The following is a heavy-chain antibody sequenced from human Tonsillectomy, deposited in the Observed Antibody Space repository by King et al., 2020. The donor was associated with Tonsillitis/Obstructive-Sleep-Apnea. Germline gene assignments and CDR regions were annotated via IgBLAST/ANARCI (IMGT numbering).Heavy chain of an antibody. CDR1: GFSLSNARMG. V-gene: IGHV2-26*01. CDR3: ARIPKPPLIVGWWYFDY. J-gene: IGHJ4*02. D-gene: IGHD3-22*01. Sequence: VTLQESGPVLVKPTETITLTCTVSGFSLSNARMGVSWIRQPPGKALEWLAHIFSNDEKSYSTSLKSRLTISKDTSKSQVVLTMTNMDPVDTATYYCARIPKPPLIVGWWYFDYWGQGTLVTVSS. CDR2: IFSNDEK.